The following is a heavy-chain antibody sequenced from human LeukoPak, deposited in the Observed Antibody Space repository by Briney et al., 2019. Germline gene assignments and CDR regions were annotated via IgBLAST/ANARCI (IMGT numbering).Heavy chain of an antibody. V-gene: IGHV3-30*18. CDR1: GFTFSSYG. CDR3: AKGSDYPDN. Sequence: GRSLRLSCAASGFTFSSYGMHWVRQAPGKGLEWVAVISYDGSNKYYADSGKGRFTISRDNSKNTLYLQMNSLRAEDTCVYYCAKGSDYPDNWGQGTLVTVSS. J-gene: IGHJ4*02. CDR2: ISYDGSNK.